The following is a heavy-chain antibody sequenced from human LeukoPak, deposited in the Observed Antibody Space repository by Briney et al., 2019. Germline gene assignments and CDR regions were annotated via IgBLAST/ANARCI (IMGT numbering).Heavy chain of an antibody. J-gene: IGHJ2*01. CDR2: IYPADSDI. Sequence: GESLKISCKGSGYLFTSYWIAWVRQMPGKGLEWMGIIYPADSDIRYSPSFQGQVTISADKSISTAFLRWTSLKASDTAIYYCARGRGTGSPIGPRYFDLWGRGTLVTVSS. D-gene: IGHD3-10*01. CDR1: GYLFTSYW. V-gene: IGHV5-51*01. CDR3: ARGRGTGSPIGPRYFDL.